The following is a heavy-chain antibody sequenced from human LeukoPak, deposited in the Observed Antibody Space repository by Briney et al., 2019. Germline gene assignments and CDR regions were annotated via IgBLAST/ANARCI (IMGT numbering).Heavy chain of an antibody. V-gene: IGHV3-21*01. J-gene: IGHJ4*02. CDR3: ARCTTGRTFGSLREIKRSREIDY. D-gene: IGHD1-1*01. CDR1: GFTFSSYN. CDR2: ISSSSSDI. Sequence: PGGSLRLSCAASGFTFSSYNMHWVRQAPGKGLEWVSSISSSSSDIHYADSVKGRFTISRDNAKNSLNLQMNSLRVEDTAVYYCARCTTGRTFGSLREIKRSREIDYWGQGTLVTVSS.